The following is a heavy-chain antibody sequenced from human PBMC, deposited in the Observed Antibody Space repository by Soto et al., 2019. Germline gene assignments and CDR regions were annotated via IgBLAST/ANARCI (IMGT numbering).Heavy chain of an antibody. J-gene: IGHJ4*02. CDR2: ISSSSSYI. V-gene: IGHV3-21*01. Sequence: EVQLVESGGGLVKPGGSLRLSCAASGFTFSSYSMNWVRQAPGKGLECVSSISSSSSYIYYADSVKGRFTISRDNAKNSLYLQMNSLRAEDTAVYYCARDSCSSTSCFDWGQGTMVTVSA. D-gene: IGHD2-2*01. CDR3: ARDSCSSTSCFD. CDR1: GFTFSSYS.